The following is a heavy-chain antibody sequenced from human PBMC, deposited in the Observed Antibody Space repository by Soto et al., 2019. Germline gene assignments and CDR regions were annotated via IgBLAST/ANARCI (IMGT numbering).Heavy chain of an antibody. Sequence: QVQLVQSGAEVKKPGASVKVSCKASGYTFTSYGISWVRQAPGQGLEWMGWISAYNGNTNYAQKLQGRVTMTTDTSTITAYMELRSLRSDHSAVYYCARDSYYYASGSYFPDYWGQGTLVTVSS. CDR3: ARDSYYYASGSYFPDY. V-gene: IGHV1-18*01. CDR1: GYTFTSYG. J-gene: IGHJ4*02. D-gene: IGHD3-10*01. CDR2: ISAYNGNT.